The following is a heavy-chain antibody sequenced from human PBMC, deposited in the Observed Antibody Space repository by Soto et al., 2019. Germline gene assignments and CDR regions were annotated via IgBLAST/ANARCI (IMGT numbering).Heavy chain of an antibody. D-gene: IGHD3-10*01. CDR2: IYTSGST. Sequence: XETLSLTCTVSGGSISSYYWSGIRQPAGKGLEWIGRIYTSGSTNYNPSLKSRVTMSVDTSKNQFSLKLSSVTAADTAVYYCARVNLVRSLEGEARRTDYFDYWGQGTLVTVSS. CDR3: ARVNLVRSLEGEARRTDYFDY. CDR1: GGSISSYY. J-gene: IGHJ4*02. V-gene: IGHV4-4*07.